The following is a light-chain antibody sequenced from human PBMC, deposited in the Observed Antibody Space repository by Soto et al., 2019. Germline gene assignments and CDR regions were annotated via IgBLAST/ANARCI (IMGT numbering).Light chain of an antibody. CDR3: GTWDSSLSYVV. J-gene: IGLJ2*01. Sequence: QSVLTQPPSVSAAPGQKVTISCSGSSSNIGNNYVSWYQQLPGTAPKLLIYDNNKRPSGIPDRFSGSKSGTSATLGITGRQTGDEADYYCGTWDSSLSYVVFGGGTKLTVL. V-gene: IGLV1-51*01. CDR1: SSNIGNNY. CDR2: DNN.